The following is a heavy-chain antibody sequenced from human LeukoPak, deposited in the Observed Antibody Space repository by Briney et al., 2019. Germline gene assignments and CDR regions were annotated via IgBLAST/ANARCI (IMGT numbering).Heavy chain of an antibody. Sequence: PGGSLRLSCVASEFNFASYAMTWVRLTPGKGLEWVSSIGGSGLYTNYADSVRGRFTISRDNSKNTLYLQMNSLRAEDTAVYYCAKGAGLGLRGVIRPYYFDYWGQGTLVTVSS. V-gene: IGHV3-23*01. CDR3: AKGAGLGLRGVIRPYYFDY. CDR2: IGGSGLYT. CDR1: EFNFASYA. J-gene: IGHJ4*02. D-gene: IGHD3-10*01.